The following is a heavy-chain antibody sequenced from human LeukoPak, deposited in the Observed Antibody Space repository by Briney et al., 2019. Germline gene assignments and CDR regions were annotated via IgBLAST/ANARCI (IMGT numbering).Heavy chain of an antibody. V-gene: IGHV3-53*01. CDR1: GFTFSDYY. CDR3: ARSSGPDAPDY. Sequence: QTGGSLRLSCAASGFTFSDYYMSWVRQAPGKGLEWVSIIYSGGSTSYADSVKGRFTISRDNSKNTLYLQMNSLRAEDTAVYYCARSSGPDAPDYWGQGTLVTVSS. D-gene: IGHD7-27*01. J-gene: IGHJ4*02. CDR2: IYSGGST.